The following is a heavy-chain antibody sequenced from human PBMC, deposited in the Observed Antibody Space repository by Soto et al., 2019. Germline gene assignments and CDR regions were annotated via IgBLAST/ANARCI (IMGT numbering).Heavy chain of an antibody. CDR3: AKDLADAGYYQYMDV. CDR1: GFTFSSYG. J-gene: IGHJ6*03. CDR2: ISYDGSIK. Sequence: GGSLRLSCAAYGFTFSSYGMHWVRQAPGKGLEWVAVISYDGSIKYYVDSVKGRFTISRDNSKNTLHLQMNSLRAEDTAVYYCAKDLADAGYYQYMDVWGKGTTVTVSS. V-gene: IGHV3-30*18.